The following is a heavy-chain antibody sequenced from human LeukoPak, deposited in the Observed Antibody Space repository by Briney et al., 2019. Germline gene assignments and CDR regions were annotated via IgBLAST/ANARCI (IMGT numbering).Heavy chain of an antibody. J-gene: IGHJ4*02. Sequence: GGSLRLSCAASGFIVSNNYMSWVRQTPRKRLEWVSLIYSGGTTYYADSVRGRFTISRDYSKNTIFHQMDSLTVEDTAIYYCARGKEDSPLWAGEPPYFDNWGQGTLVTVSS. V-gene: IGHV3-53*01. D-gene: IGHD3-10*01. CDR2: IYSGGTT. CDR1: GFIVSNNY. CDR3: ARGKEDSPLWAGEPPYFDN.